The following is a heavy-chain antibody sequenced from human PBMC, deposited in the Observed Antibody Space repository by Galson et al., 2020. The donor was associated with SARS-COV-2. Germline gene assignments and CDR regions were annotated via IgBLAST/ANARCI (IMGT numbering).Heavy chain of an antibody. CDR1: GFTFSSYG. J-gene: IGHJ4*02. D-gene: IGHD3-3*01. Sequence: GGSLRLSCAASGFTFSSYGMHWVRQAPGKGLEWVAVISYDGSNKYYADSVKGRFTISRDNSKNTLYLQMNSLRAEDTAVYYCVKGGGPHYDFWSANLKSEADYWGQGTLVTVSS. CDR3: VKGGGPHYDFWSANLKSEADY. CDR2: ISYDGSNK. V-gene: IGHV3-30*18.